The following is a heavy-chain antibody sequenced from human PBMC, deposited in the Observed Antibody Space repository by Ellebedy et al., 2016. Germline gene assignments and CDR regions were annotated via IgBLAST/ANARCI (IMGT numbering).Heavy chain of an antibody. V-gene: IGHV3-23*01. CDR1: GFTFSSYA. J-gene: IGHJ6*02. CDR3: ARVGAIVVVPAAIRYYYYGMDV. Sequence: GESLKISCAASGFTFSSYAMSWVRQAPGKGLEWFSAISGSGGSTYYADSVKGRFTISRDNSKNTLYLQMNSLRAEDTAVYYCARVGAIVVVPAAIRYYYYGMDVWGQGTTVTVSS. D-gene: IGHD2-2*02. CDR2: ISGSGGST.